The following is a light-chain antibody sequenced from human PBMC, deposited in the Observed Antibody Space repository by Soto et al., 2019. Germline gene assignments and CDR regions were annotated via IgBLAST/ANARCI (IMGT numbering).Light chain of an antibody. J-gene: IGLJ2*01. CDR2: DVD. CDR3: SSYTSSSTVV. Sequence: QSALTQPASVSGSPGQSITISCTGTSSDVGGFNYVSWYRQHPGNAPKLMIFDVDNRPSGVSNRFSGSKSDNTASLTISGLQAEDEAYYYCSSYTSSSTVVFGGGTKLTVL. CDR1: SSDVGGFNY. V-gene: IGLV2-14*01.